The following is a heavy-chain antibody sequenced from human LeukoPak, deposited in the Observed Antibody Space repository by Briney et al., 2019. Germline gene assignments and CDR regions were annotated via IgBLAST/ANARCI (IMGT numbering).Heavy chain of an antibody. CDR2: ISSSSSYI. Sequence: GGSLRLXCAASGFSFSNYCMNWVRQAPGKGLEWVSSISSSSSYIYYADSLKGRFTISRDNAKNSLYLEIHSLTADDMAVYYCTRGLYYESSGPDAFDIWGQGTMVTVSS. J-gene: IGHJ3*02. CDR3: TRGLYYESSGPDAFDI. CDR1: GFSFSNYC. V-gene: IGHV3-21*01. D-gene: IGHD3-22*01.